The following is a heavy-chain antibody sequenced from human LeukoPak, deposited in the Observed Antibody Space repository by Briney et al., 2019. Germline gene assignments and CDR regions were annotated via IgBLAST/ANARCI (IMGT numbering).Heavy chain of an antibody. J-gene: IGHJ4*02. Sequence: SETLSLTCTVSGGSISSGDYYWSWIRQPPGKGLEWIGYIYYSGSTYYNPSLESRVTISVDTSKNQFSLKLSSVTAADTAVYYCGRSINAEGRFDYWGQGTLVTVSS. CDR2: IYYSGST. V-gene: IGHV4-30-4*08. CDR3: GRSINAEGRFDY. CDR1: GGSISSGDYY. D-gene: IGHD2-8*01.